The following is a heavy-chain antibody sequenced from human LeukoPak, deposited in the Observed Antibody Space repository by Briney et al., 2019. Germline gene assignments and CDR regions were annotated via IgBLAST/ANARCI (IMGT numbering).Heavy chain of an antibody. CDR3: AKVGCSSTSCYDF. D-gene: IGHD2-2*01. J-gene: IGHJ4*02. Sequence: GGSLRLSCAASGFTFNNYAMSWVRQAPGKGLEWVSVITGSGDATYYADSVKGRFTISRDNSKNTLYLQMSSLRVEDTAIYYCAKVGCSSTSCYDFWGQGTLVTVSS. V-gene: IGHV3-23*01. CDR2: ITGSGDAT. CDR1: GFTFNNYA.